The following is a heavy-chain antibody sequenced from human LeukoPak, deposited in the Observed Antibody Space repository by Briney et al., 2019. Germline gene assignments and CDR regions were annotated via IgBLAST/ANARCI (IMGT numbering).Heavy chain of an antibody. CDR3: ASQARTYYDFWSGYGHFDY. V-gene: IGHV4-34*01. Sequence: SETLSLTCAVYGGSFSGYYWSWIREPPGKGLEWIGEITHSGSTNYNTSLKSRVTISVDTSKNQFSLKLSSVTAADTAVYYCASQARTYYDFWSGYGHFDYWGQRTLVTVSS. J-gene: IGHJ4*02. CDR1: GGSFSGYY. D-gene: IGHD3-3*01. CDR2: ITHSGST.